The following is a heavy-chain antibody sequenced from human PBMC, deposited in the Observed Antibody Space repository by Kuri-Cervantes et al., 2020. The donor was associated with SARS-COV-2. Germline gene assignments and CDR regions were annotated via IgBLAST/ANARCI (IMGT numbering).Heavy chain of an antibody. Sequence: SETLSLTCAVFGGSFSDYSWRWIRQPPEKGLEWIGDINHSGNANYNPSFKSRVTISVDTSKNQFSLRLSSVIAADTAVYYCARGREGVEPATVLGLGFYYYYFMDVWGRGTMVTVSS. D-gene: IGHD2-2*02. CDR2: INHSGNA. CDR3: ARGREGVEPATVLGLGFYYYYFMDV. V-gene: IGHV4-34*01. CDR1: GGSFSDYS. J-gene: IGHJ6*03.